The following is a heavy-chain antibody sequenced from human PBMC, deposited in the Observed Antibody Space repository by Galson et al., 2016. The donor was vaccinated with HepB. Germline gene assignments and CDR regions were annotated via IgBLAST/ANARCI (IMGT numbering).Heavy chain of an antibody. D-gene: IGHD1-1*01. J-gene: IGHJ4*02. CDR1: GFVFSNFG. Sequence: SLRLSCAASGFVFSNFGLSWVRPAPGKGLVWVASTSTRRTPYYSDSVQGRFTISRDNSNNTLYLQMNGLRAEDTAVYYCAKERLVRRIFDHWGQGTLLTVSS. CDR2: TSTRRTP. V-gene: IGHV3-23*01. CDR3: AKERLVRRIFDH.